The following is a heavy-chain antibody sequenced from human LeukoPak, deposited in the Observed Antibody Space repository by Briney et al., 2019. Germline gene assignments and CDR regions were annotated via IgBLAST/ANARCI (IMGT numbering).Heavy chain of an antibody. Sequence: GRSLRLSCAASGFTFSSYAMHWVRQAPGKGLEWVAVISYDGSNKYYADSVKGRFTISRDNSKNTLYLQMNSLRAEDTAVYYCARADVVAITTPDYWGQGTLVTVSS. CDR2: ISYDGSNK. V-gene: IGHV3-30-3*01. CDR3: ARADVVAITTPDY. D-gene: IGHD3-22*01. CDR1: GFTFSSYA. J-gene: IGHJ4*02.